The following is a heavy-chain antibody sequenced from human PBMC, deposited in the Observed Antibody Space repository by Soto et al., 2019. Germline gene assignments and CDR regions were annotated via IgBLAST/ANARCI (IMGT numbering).Heavy chain of an antibody. CDR2: IYFRGTT. CDR1: GGSISSYY. D-gene: IGHD3-22*01. V-gene: IGHV4-59*01. J-gene: IGHJ4*02. CDR3: ARMNYYDTSGYPCEY. Sequence: PSETLSLTCTVSGGSISSYYWSWIRQPPGKGLEWIGYIYFRGTTNYNPSLKSRVTMSADTSKNQFSLKLNSVTAADTAVYYCARMNYYDTSGYPCEYWGQGMMVTVS.